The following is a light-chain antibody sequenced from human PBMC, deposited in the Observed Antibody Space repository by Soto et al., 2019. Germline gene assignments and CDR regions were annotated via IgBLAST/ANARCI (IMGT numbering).Light chain of an antibody. V-gene: IGKV3-20*01. Sequence: EIVLTQSPGTLSLSPGERATLSCRASQSISNNYLAWYQQQPGQAPRLLIYDASSSATGIPDRFSGSGSGTDFTLTSSRLEPEDFAVYYCQQYGSSPRTFGKGTKVEIQ. CDR2: DAS. CDR3: QQYGSSPRT. J-gene: IGKJ1*01. CDR1: QSISNNY.